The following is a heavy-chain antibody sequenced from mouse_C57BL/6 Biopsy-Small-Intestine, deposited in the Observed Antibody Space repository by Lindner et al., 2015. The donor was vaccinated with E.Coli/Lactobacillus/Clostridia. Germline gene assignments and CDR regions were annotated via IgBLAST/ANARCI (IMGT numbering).Heavy chain of an antibody. CDR3: ARMLGTGSYYRGPFDY. Sequence: SVKVSCKASSYTFTKYGFSWVRQAPGQGLEWMGWISGYNGNTNYAQKYEGRVTMTTDTSTSTAYMELRSLRSDDTAAYYCARMLGTGSYYRGPFDYWGQGTLVTVSS. D-gene: IGHD2-14*01. CDR1: SYTFTKYG. CDR2: ISGYNGNT. J-gene: IGHJ4*01. V-gene: IGHV1-84*02.